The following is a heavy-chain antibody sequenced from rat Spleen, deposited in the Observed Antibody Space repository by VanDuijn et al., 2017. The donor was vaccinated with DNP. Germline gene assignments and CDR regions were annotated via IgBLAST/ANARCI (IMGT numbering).Heavy chain of an antibody. CDR3: ARATRGGVFPSYYWYFDF. V-gene: IGHV3-1*01. Sequence: EVQLQESGPGLVKPSQSLSLTCSVTGYSIISTYWGWIRKFPGNKMEYIGHISYSGRTNYNPSLKRRISISRDTSKNQFFLQMNSLRAEDMATYYCARATRGGVFPSYYWYFDFWGPGTMVTVSS. CDR2: ISYSGRT. D-gene: IGHD1-4*01. CDR1: GYSIISTY. J-gene: IGHJ1*01.